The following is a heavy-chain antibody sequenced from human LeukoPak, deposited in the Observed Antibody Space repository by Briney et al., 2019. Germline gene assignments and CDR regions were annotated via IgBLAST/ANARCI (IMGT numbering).Heavy chain of an antibody. Sequence: SETLSLICIVSGDSISVLYWSWLRQPPGKGLEGIGYIIFRGTTSYNPALNGRVTMSIDTSKNHLSLALSPVTAADTGVYYCARPLERGYTVFDFASWGQGTLVTVSS. CDR2: IIFRGTT. D-gene: IGHD5/OR15-5a*01. CDR3: ARPLERGYTVFDFAS. V-gene: IGHV4-59*08. J-gene: IGHJ4*02. CDR1: GDSISVLY.